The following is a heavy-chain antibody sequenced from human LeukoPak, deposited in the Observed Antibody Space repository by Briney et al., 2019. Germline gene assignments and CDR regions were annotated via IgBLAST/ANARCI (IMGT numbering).Heavy chain of an antibody. CDR2: IWYDGTND. Sequence: PGGSLRLSCAASGFTFSRYGMHWVRQAPGKGLEWVAVIWYDGTNDYYADSVKGRFTISRDNSKNTLYLQMNALRAADTAVYYCARDVMSGGGYDPHYGMDVWGRGTTVTVSS. CDR1: GFTFSRYG. V-gene: IGHV3-33*01. J-gene: IGHJ6*02. D-gene: IGHD5-12*01. CDR3: ARDVMSGGGYDPHYGMDV.